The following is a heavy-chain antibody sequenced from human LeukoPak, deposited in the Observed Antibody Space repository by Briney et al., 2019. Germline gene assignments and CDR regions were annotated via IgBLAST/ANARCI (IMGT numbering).Heavy chain of an antibody. Sequence: QPGGSLRLSCAASGFTFSSFDMHWVRQPTGQGLEWVSTIGTASDTYYPGSVEGRFTLSRDNAKHSLYLQMNSLTAGDTAVYYCARGPPRGKYYYMDVWGKGTTVTVSS. J-gene: IGHJ6*03. V-gene: IGHV3-13*04. CDR3: ARGPPRGKYYYMDV. CDR2: IGTASDT. D-gene: IGHD1-1*01. CDR1: GFTFSSFD.